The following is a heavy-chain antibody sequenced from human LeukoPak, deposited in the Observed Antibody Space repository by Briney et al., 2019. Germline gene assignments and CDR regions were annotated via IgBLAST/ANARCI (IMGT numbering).Heavy chain of an antibody. Sequence: GGSLRLSCAASGFTFSNYWMNWARQAPGKGLEWVANIKQDGSEKYYVDSVKGRFTISRDNAENSLYLQMNSLRAEDTAVYYCARDHTVAGIVFDYWGQGTLVTVSS. CDR1: GFTFSNYW. D-gene: IGHD6-19*01. J-gene: IGHJ4*02. V-gene: IGHV3-7*01. CDR2: IKQDGSEK. CDR3: ARDHTVAGIVFDY.